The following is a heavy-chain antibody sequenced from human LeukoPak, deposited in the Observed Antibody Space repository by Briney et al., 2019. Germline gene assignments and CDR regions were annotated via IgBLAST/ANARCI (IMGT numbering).Heavy chain of an antibody. CDR1: GYTFTTYG. V-gene: IGHV1-18*01. Sequence: ASVKVSCKASGYTFTTYGISWVRQAPGQGLEWMGWISAYNGNTNYAQKLQGRVTMTTDTSTSTAYMELRSLRSDDTAVYYCARDPPNLPSMVVSWYMDVWGKGTTVTVSS. CDR2: ISAYNGNT. J-gene: IGHJ6*03. CDR3: ARDPPNLPSMVVSWYMDV. D-gene: IGHD2/OR15-2a*01.